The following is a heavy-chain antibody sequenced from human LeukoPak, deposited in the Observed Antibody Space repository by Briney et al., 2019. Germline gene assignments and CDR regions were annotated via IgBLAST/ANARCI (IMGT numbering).Heavy chain of an antibody. D-gene: IGHD3-10*01. V-gene: IGHV3-23*01. J-gene: IGHJ6*03. CDR2: ISGSGGST. CDR1: GFTFSDYY. Sequence: GGSLRLSCAASGFTFSDYYMSWIRQAPGKGLEWVSAISGSGGSTYYADSVKGRFTISRDNSKNTLYLQMNSLRAEDTAVYYCATLGLLLWFGLDYMDVWGKGTTVTISS. CDR3: ATLGLLLWFGLDYMDV.